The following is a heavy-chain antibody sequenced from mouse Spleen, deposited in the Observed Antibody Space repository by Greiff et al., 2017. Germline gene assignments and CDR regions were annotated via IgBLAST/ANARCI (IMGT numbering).Heavy chain of an antibody. CDR1: GFTFSSYA. J-gene: IGHJ2*01. Sequence: EVHLVESGGGLVKPGGSLKLSCAASGFTFSSYAMSWVRQTPEKRLEWVASISSGGSTYYPDSVKGRFTISRDNARNILYLQMSSLRSEDTAMYYCARGQGCDYWGQGTTLTVSS. V-gene: IGHV5-6-5*01. CDR3: ARGQGCDY. CDR2: ISSGGST.